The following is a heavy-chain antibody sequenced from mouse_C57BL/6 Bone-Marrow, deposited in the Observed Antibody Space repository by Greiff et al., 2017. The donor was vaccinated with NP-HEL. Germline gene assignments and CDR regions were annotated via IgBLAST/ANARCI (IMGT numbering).Heavy chain of an antibody. V-gene: IGHV5-17*01. CDR1: GFTFSDYG. Sequence: EVKVVESGGGLVKPGGSLKLSCAASGFTFSDYGMHWVRQAPEKGLEWVAYISSGSSTIYYADTVKGRFTISRDNAKNTLFLQMTSLRSEDTAMYYCAREGIYYYGSSYYFDYWGQGTTLTVSS. D-gene: IGHD1-1*01. CDR3: AREGIYYYGSSYYFDY. CDR2: ISSGSSTI. J-gene: IGHJ2*01.